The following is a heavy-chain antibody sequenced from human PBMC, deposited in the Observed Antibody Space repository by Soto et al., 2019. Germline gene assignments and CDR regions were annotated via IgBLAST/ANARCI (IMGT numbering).Heavy chain of an antibody. CDR2: IYHSGST. D-gene: IGHD3-10*01. CDR3: ERRRPFNSGSCFDY. CDR1: GGSISSGGYY. V-gene: IGHV4-31*03. J-gene: IGHJ4*02. Sequence: SETLSLTCTVSGGSISSGGYYWSWIRQHPGKGLEWIGYIYHSGSTYYNPSLKSRVSISVDTSKNQFSLKLSSVTAADTAVYYCERRRPFNSGSCFDYWGQGTLVTVSS.